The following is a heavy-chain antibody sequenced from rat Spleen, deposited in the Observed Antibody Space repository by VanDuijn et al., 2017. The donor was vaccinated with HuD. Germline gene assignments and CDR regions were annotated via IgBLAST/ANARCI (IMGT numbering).Heavy chain of an antibody. V-gene: IGHV5-29*01. CDR3: ARSYYGYNYGR. CDR1: GFTFSDYY. J-gene: IGHJ2*01. D-gene: IGHD1-9*01. CDR2: INYDGSNT. Sequence: EVQLVESDGGLVQPGRSLKLSCAASGFTFSDYYMAWVRQAPTKGLEWVATINYDGSNTYYRDSVKGRFTISTDNAKSTLYLQMDSLRSEDTATYYCARSYYGYNYGRWGQGVMVTVSS.